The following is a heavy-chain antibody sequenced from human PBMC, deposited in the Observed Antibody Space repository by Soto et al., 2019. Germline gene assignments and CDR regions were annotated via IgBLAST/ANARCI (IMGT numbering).Heavy chain of an antibody. V-gene: IGHV4-59*01. CDR3: AREGGGRYGACDI. CDR2: VYNSVIT. Sequence: PSETLSLTGTVFCGSISSYYWSWVRRPPGNGLYCIGYVYNSVITTXXPSFKSRXXISVDTSKNHXSLKLTSVTAACTAVYYCAREGGGRYGACDIWGQGTMVX. D-gene: IGHD1-26*01. J-gene: IGHJ3*02. CDR1: CGSISSYY.